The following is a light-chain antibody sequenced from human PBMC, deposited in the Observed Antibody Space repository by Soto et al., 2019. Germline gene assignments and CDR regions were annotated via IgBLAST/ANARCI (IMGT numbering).Light chain of an antibody. J-gene: IGLJ2*01. CDR1: SSNIGSKT. CDR2: SNN. CDR3: EAWDDSLNAGV. V-gene: IGLV1-44*01. Sequence: QSVLTQPPSASGTPGQRVTISCSGSSSNIGSKTVSWYQQLPGTAPKLLMYSNNQRPSRVPDRFSGSKSGTSASLAISGLQSEDEADYYCEAWDDSLNAGVFGGGTKLTVL.